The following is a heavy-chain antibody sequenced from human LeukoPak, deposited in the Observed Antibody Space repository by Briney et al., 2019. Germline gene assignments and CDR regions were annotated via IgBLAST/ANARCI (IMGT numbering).Heavy chain of an antibody. CDR1: GDSVSSNSAA. J-gene: IGHJ3*02. CDR2: TYYRSKWYN. V-gene: IGHV6-1*01. D-gene: IGHD4-17*01. CDR3: ARAKSAYGDYEDDAFDI. Sequence: SQTLSLTCAISGDSVSSNSAAWNWIRQSPSRGLEWLGRTYYRSKWYNDYAVSVKSRITINPDTSKNQFSLQLNSVTPEDTAVYYCARAKSAYGDYEDDAFDIWGQGTMVTVSS.